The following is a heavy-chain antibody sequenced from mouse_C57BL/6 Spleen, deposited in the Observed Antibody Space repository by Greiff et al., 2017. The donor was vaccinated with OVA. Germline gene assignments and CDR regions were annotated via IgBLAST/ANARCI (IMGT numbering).Heavy chain of an antibody. Sequence: EVKLQESGPGLVKPSQSLSLTCSVTGYSITSGYYWNWIRQFPGNKLEWMGYISYDGSNNYNPSLKNRISITRDPSKNQFFLKLNSVTTEDTATYYCARDRLPDYYQRGFAYWGQGTLVTVSA. CDR2: ISYDGSN. CDR3: ARDRLPDYYQRGFAY. CDR1: GYSITSGYY. V-gene: IGHV3-6*01. D-gene: IGHD1-1*01. J-gene: IGHJ3*01.